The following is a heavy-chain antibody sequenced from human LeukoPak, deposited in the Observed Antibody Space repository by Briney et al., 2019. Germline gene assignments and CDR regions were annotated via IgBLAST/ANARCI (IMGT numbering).Heavy chain of an antibody. CDR2: FDPEDGET. J-gene: IGHJ3*02. D-gene: IGHD6-13*01. CDR1: GYTLTELS. CDR3: ATGRSWYFTFDI. V-gene: IGHV1-24*01. Sequence: ASVKVSCKVSGYTLTELSMHWVRQAPGKGLEWRGGFDPEDGETIYAQKFQGRVTMTEDTSTDTAYMELSSLRSEDTAVYYCATGRSWYFTFDIWGQGTMVTVSS.